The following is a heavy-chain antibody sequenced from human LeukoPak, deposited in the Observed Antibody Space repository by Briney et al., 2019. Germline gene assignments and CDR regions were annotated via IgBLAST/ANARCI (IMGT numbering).Heavy chain of an antibody. D-gene: IGHD4-17*01. V-gene: IGHV3-48*03. CDR2: ITTSGRTI. CDR1: GFTFSSYE. Sequence: GGSLRLSCAASGFTFSSYEMNWVRQAPGKGLEWVSYITTSGRTIYYADSVKGRFTISRDNAKNSLYLQMNSLRAEDTAVYYCARGEDYGTNSFDYWGRGTLVTISS. J-gene: IGHJ4*02. CDR3: ARGEDYGTNSFDY.